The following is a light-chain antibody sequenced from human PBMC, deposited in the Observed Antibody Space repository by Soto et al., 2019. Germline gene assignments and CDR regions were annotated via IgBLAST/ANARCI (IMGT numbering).Light chain of an antibody. J-gene: IGKJ5*01. Sequence: EIVLTQSPATLSLSPGDTATLSCRASQSVSSYLAWYQQKPGQAPRLLMYDASNRATGVPVRFSGSGSGTDFTLTISSLEPEDFAVYYCQQRSNSPITFGQWTRLEIK. CDR3: QQRSNSPIT. V-gene: IGKV3-11*01. CDR2: DAS. CDR1: QSVSSY.